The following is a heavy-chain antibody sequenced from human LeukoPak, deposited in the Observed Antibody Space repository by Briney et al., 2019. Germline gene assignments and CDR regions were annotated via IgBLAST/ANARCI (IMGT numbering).Heavy chain of an antibody. Sequence: SETLSLTCTVSGVSISIYYWSWIRQPPGKGLEWIGYIYNSGSTSYNPSLKSRVTISVDTSKNQFSLKLSSVTAADTAVYYCARATWLPVGLYYYDSSGYYYYFDSWGQGTLVTVSS. V-gene: IGHV4-59*01. J-gene: IGHJ4*02. D-gene: IGHD3-22*01. CDR2: IYNSGST. CDR3: ARATWLPVGLYYYDSSGYYYYFDS. CDR1: GVSISIYY.